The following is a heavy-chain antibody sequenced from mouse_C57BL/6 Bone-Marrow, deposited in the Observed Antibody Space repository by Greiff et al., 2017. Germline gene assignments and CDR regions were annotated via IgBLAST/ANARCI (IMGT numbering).Heavy chain of an antibody. CDR3: ARRSYWYFDV. J-gene: IGHJ1*03. CDR1: GYTFTDYY. Sequence: VKLMESGAELVRPGASVKLSCKASGYTFTDYYINWVKQRPGQGLEWIARIYPGSGNTYYNEKFKGKVTLTAEKSSSTAYMQLSSLTSEDSAVYFCARRSYWYFDVWGTGTTVTVSS. V-gene: IGHV1-76*01. CDR2: IYPGSGNT.